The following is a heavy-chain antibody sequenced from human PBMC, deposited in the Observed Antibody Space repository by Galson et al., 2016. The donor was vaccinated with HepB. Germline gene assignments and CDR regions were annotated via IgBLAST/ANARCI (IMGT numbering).Heavy chain of an antibody. CDR3: AKNTGAYFHGSGTYLDS. Sequence: SLRLSCAASGFSFDDYGMHWVRHRPGKGLEWVSGVTWDSGSEGYADSVKGRFTISRDNAKNSLYLQINSLRPDDTAVYYCAKNTGAYFHGSGTYLDSWGQGTPVTVSP. CDR1: GFSFDDYG. V-gene: IGHV3-9*01. CDR2: VTWDSGSE. J-gene: IGHJ4*02. D-gene: IGHD3-10*01.